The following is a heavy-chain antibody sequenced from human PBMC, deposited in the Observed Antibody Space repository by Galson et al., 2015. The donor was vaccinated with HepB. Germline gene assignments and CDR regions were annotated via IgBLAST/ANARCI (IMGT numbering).Heavy chain of an antibody. CDR2: IKSESDGGAT. V-gene: IGHV3-15*01. D-gene: IGHD3-22*01. Sequence: SLRLSCAASGFSFSHAWMNWVRQSPGKGLEWVGRIKSESDGGATDYAAPVKGRLSISRDDSKNTLYLQMSSLKTEDTAVYYCTTLSDSSGYLSADDGFDVWGQGTLVTVSS. J-gene: IGHJ3*01. CDR1: GFSFSHAW. CDR3: TTLSDSSGYLSADDGFDV.